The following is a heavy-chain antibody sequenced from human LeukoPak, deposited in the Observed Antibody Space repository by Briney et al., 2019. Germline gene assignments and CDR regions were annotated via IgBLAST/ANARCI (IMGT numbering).Heavy chain of an antibody. CDR1: GFTFSSCW. Sequence: PGGSLRLSCAASGFTFSSCWMNWVRQAPGKGLEWVASIKQDGNEKYYVDSVKGRFTISRDNARNSLYLQMSSLRADDTAVYYCARDGAFRIYDYWGQGTLVTVSS. CDR2: IKQDGNEK. CDR3: ARDGAFRIYDY. V-gene: IGHV3-7*01. J-gene: IGHJ4*02. D-gene: IGHD3-3*02.